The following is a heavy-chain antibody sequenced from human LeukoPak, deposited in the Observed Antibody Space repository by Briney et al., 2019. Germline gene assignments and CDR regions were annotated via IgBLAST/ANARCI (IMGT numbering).Heavy chain of an antibody. CDR1: GDSINSLDL. CDR3: ARHDGRSGGTMGALDS. Sequence: SGTLSLTCTVSGDSINSLDLWSWVRQPPGKGLEWIGSIYDSRTIYYNPSLNSRVTISAVTSKNQFSLQLNSVTAADTAVYYCARHDGRSGGTMGALDSWGQGSLVTVSS. CDR2: IYDSRTI. V-gene: IGHV4-39*01. D-gene: IGHD4-23*01. J-gene: IGHJ4*02.